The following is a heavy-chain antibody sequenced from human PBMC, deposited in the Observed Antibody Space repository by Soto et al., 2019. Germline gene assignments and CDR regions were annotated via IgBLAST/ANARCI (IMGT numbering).Heavy chain of an antibody. CDR3: ARGREFDS. Sequence: TLSLTCAVSVGSLTSGTYSWNWIRQPPGKGLEWIGYIFPIGTTYYNPSLKSRVSISIDVSKNQFSLNLRSLTAADTAVYYCARGREFDSWGQGTLVTVSS. J-gene: IGHJ4*02. V-gene: IGHV4-30-2*01. CDR2: IFPIGTT. CDR1: VGSLTSGTYS.